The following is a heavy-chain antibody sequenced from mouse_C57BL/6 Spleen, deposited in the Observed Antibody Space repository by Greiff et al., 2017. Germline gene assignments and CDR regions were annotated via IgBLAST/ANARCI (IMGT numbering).Heavy chain of an antibody. Sequence: EVQLHQSGPELVKPGASVKISCKASGYSFTDYNMNWVKQSNGKSLEWIGVINPNYGTTSYNQKFKGKATLTVDQSSSTAYMQLNSLTSEGSAVYYCARRTTVVANYYAMDYWGQGTSVTVSS. CDR1: GYSFTDYN. J-gene: IGHJ4*01. D-gene: IGHD1-1*01. CDR2: INPNYGTT. V-gene: IGHV1-39*01. CDR3: ARRTTVVANYYAMDY.